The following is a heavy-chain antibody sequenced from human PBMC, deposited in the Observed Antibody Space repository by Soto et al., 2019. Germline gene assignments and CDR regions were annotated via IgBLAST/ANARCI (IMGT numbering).Heavy chain of an antibody. CDR2: IIPILGIA. V-gene: IGHV1-69*02. CDR3: ARSSYGDYHYYFDY. D-gene: IGHD4-17*01. Sequence: SVKVCCKASGGTFSSYTISWVRQALGQGLEWMGRIIPILGIANYAQKFQGRVTITADKSTSTAYMELSSLRSEDTAVYYCARSSYGDYHYYFDYWGQGTLVTVSS. CDR1: GGTFSSYT. J-gene: IGHJ4*02.